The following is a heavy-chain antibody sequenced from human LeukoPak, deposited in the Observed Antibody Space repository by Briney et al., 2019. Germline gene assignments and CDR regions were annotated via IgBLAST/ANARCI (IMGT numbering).Heavy chain of an antibody. J-gene: IGHJ4*02. CDR2: IFHSGST. CDR1: GGSLSSGNW. CDR3: ARNAAYNLDY. D-gene: IGHD1-14*01. V-gene: IGHV4-4*02. Sequence: SETLSLTCGVSGGSLSSGNWWSWVRQPPGQGLEWIGEIFHSGSTNFNPSLKSRVTISIDKSKNQFSLEVTSVTAADTAVYYCARNAAYNLDYWGQGILVTVSS.